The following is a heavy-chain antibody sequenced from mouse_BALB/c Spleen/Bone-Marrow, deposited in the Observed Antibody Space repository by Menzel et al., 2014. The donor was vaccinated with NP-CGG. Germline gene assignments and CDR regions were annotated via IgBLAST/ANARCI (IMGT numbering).Heavy chain of an antibody. D-gene: IGHD1-1*01. CDR1: DYSFTDYY. CDR3: ARSEGIYYYGSSYALDY. J-gene: IGHJ4*01. CDR2: ISCYNGAT. Sequence: LVTTGASVKISCKASDYSFTDYYMHWVKQTHGRSLEWIRYISCYNGATSYNQKFKGKATFTVDTSSSTAYMQLSSLTSEDSAVYYCARSEGIYYYGSSYALDYWGQGTSVTVSS. V-gene: IGHV1S34*01.